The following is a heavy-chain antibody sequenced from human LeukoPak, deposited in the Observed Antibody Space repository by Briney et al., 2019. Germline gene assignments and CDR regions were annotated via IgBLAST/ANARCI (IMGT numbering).Heavy chain of an antibody. CDR3: ARDRNTDFWSGYYTNYFDY. J-gene: IGHJ4*02. D-gene: IGHD3-3*01. V-gene: IGHV3-48*03. CDR1: GFTFSSYE. Sequence: GGSLRLSCAASGFTFSSYEMNWVRQAPGKGLEWVSYISSSGSTIYYADSVKGRFTISRDNAKNSLYLQMNSLRAEDTAVYYCARDRNTDFWSGYYTNYFDYWGQGTLVTVSS. CDR2: ISSSGSTI.